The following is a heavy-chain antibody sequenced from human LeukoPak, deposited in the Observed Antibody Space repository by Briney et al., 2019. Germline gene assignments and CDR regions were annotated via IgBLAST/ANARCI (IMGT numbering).Heavy chain of an antibody. CDR3: TTDLNARGNYYDSSGFISTIDY. V-gene: IGHV3-15*01. D-gene: IGHD3-22*01. CDR1: GFTFSNAW. Sequence: GGSLRLSCAASGFTFSNAWMSWVRQAPGKALEWVGRIQSKTDGGTTDYAAPVKGRFTISRDDSKNTLYLQMNSLKTEDTAVYYCTTDLNARGNYYDSSGFISTIDYWGQGTLVTVSS. J-gene: IGHJ4*02. CDR2: IQSKTDGGTT.